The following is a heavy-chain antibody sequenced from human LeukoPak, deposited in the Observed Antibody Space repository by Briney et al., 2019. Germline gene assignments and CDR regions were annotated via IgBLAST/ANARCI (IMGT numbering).Heavy chain of an antibody. J-gene: IGHJ4*02. Sequence: GGSLRLSCAASGFIFSSYAMSWVRQAPGKGLEWVSAISGSGGSTYYADSVKGRSTISRDNSKNTLYLQMNSLRAEDTAVYYCAKYHSSGWYDYFDYWGQGTLVTVSS. D-gene: IGHD6-19*01. CDR2: ISGSGGST. CDR1: GFIFSSYA. V-gene: IGHV3-23*01. CDR3: AKYHSSGWYDYFDY.